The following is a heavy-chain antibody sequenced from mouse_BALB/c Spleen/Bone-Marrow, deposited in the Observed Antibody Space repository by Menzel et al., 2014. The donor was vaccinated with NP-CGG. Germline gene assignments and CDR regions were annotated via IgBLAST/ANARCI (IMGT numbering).Heavy chain of an antibody. CDR1: GDSITSGY. CDR2: ISYTGNT. Sequence: EVKLQESGPSLVKPSQTLSLTCSVTGDSITSGYWNWIRKFPGNELEYMGYISYTGNTYYNPSLKSRISIARDTSKNQYYLQLHSVTTEDTATYFCARSLGRFDYWGQGATLTVSS. D-gene: IGHD4-1*01. V-gene: IGHV3-8*02. CDR3: ARSLGRFDY. J-gene: IGHJ2*01.